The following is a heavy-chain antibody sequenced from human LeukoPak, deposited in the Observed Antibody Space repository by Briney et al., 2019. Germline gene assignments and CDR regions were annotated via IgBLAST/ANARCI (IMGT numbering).Heavy chain of an antibody. D-gene: IGHD6-13*01. CDR3: ARDLSGYSSSWLEDLFDY. Sequence: GASVKVSCKASGYTFTGYYMHWVRQAPGQGLEWMGWINPNSGGTNYAQKFQGRVTMTRDTSISTAYMELSRLRSDDTAVYYCARDLSGYSSSWLEDLFDYWGQGTLVTVSS. CDR2: INPNSGGT. CDR1: GYTFTGYY. V-gene: IGHV1-2*02. J-gene: IGHJ4*02.